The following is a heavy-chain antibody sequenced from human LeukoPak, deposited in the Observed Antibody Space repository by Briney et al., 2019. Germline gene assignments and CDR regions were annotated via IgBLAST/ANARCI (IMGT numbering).Heavy chain of an antibody. CDR1: GGSISSYY. CDR3: AKGYYDYVWGSYIY. V-gene: IGHV3-23*01. CDR2: ISGSGGST. D-gene: IGHD3-16*01. J-gene: IGHJ4*02. Sequence: PSETLSLTCTVSGGSISSYYWSWVRQAPGKGLEWVSAISGSGGSTYYADSVKGRFTISRDNSKNTLYLQMNSLRAEDTAVYYCAKGYYDYVWGSYIYWGQGTLVTVSS.